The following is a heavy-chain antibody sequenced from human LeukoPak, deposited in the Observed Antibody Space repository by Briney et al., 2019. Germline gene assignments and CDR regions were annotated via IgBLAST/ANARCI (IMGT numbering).Heavy chain of an antibody. V-gene: IGHV3-9*01. D-gene: IGHD6-19*01. Sequence: GGSLRLSCAGSGFIFNNYAMHWVRQPPGKGLEWVSGISWNSGSIDYADSVKGRFTISRDNAKNSLYLQMNSLRAEDTAVYYCARVPSSGYSSGWYSYWGQGTPVTVSS. CDR2: ISWNSGSI. CDR3: ARVPSSGYSSGWYSY. CDR1: GFIFNNYA. J-gene: IGHJ4*02.